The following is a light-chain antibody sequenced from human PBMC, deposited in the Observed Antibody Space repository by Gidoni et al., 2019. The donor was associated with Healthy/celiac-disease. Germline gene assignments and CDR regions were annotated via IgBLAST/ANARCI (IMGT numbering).Light chain of an antibody. V-gene: IGLV1-44*01. CDR3: AAWDDSLNGLWV. CDR2: SNN. Sequence: QSVLTQPPSASATPGQRVTISCSGGSSNIGSNTVNCYQQLPGTSPKLLIYSNNQRPSGVPDRFSGSKSGTSASLAISGLQSEDEADYYCAAWDDSLNGLWVFGGGTKLTVL. J-gene: IGLJ3*02. CDR1: SSNIGSNT.